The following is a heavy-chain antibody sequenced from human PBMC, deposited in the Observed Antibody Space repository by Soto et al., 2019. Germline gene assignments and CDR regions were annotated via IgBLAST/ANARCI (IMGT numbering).Heavy chain of an antibody. CDR2: ISGSGGST. V-gene: IGHV3-23*01. J-gene: IGHJ4*02. CDR3: ANARGVAGTSFDY. CDR1: GFTFSSYA. Sequence: GALRLSCAASGFTFSSYAMSWVRQAPGKGLEWVSAISGSGGSTYYADSVKGRFTISRDNSKNTLYLQMNSLRAEDTAVYYCANARGVAGTSFDYWGQGTLVTVSS. D-gene: IGHD6-19*01.